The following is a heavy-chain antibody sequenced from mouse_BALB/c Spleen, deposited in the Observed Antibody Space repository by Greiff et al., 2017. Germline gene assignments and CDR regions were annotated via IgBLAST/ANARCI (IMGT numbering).Heavy chain of an antibody. CDR2: ISSGSSTI. D-gene: IGHD2-14*01. J-gene: IGHJ3*01. Sequence: DVKLVESGGGLVQPGGSRKLSCAASGFTFSSFGMHWVRQAPEKGLEWVAYISSGSSTIYYADTVKGRFTISRDNPKNTLFLQMTSLRSEDTAMYYCARSGRYDPWFAYWGQGTLVTVSA. V-gene: IGHV5-17*02. CDR1: GFTFSSFG. CDR3: ARSGRYDPWFAY.